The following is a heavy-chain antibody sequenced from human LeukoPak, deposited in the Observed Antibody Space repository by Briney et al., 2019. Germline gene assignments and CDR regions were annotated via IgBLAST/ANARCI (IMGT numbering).Heavy chain of an antibody. V-gene: IGHV4-39*01. J-gene: IGHJ4*02. CDR1: GGSISSSSYY. Sequence: PSETLSLTFTVSGGSISSSSYYWGWIRQPPGKGLEWIGSIYYSGSTYYNPSLKSRVTISVDTSKNQFSLKLSSVTAADTAVYYCARLGGIAAHDYWGQGTLVTVSS. CDR2: IYYSGST. CDR3: ARLGGIAAHDY. D-gene: IGHD6-13*01.